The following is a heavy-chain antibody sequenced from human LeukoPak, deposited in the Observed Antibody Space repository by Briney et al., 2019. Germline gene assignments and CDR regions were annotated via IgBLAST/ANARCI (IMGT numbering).Heavy chain of an antibody. Sequence: SETLSLTCTVSGYSISSGYYWGWIRQPPGKGLEWIGSIYHSGSTYYNPSLKSRVTISVDTSKNQFSLKLSSVTAADTAVYYCARLHYGGNYGYYYYYMDVWGKGTTVTVSS. V-gene: IGHV4-38-2*02. CDR1: GYSISSGYY. CDR2: IYHSGST. CDR3: ARLHYGGNYGYYYYYMDV. D-gene: IGHD4-23*01. J-gene: IGHJ6*03.